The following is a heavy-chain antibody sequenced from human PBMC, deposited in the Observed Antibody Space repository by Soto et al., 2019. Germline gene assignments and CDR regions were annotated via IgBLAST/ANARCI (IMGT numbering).Heavy chain of an antibody. CDR1: GYTFTSYY. CDR3: ARCGIAAAGTYYYYMDG. Sequence: ASVKVSCKASGYTFTSYYMHWVRQAPGQGLEWMGIINPSGGSTSYAQKFQGRVTMTRDTSTSTVYMELSSLRSQDTAVYYCARCGIAAAGTYYYYMDGWGKGTTVTVSS. CDR2: INPSGGST. V-gene: IGHV1-46*03. J-gene: IGHJ6*03. D-gene: IGHD6-13*01.